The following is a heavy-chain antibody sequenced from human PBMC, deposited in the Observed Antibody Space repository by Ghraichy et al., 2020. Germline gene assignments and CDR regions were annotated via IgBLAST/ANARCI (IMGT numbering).Heavy chain of an antibody. D-gene: IGHD1-14*01. CDR3: ARGRRVSLRFDY. CDR1: GGSFSGYY. Sequence: SQTLSLTCAVYGGSFSGYYWSWIRQPPGKGLEWIGEINHSGSTNYNPSLKSRVTISVDTSKNQFSLKLSSVTAADTAVYYCARGRRVSLRFDYWGQGTLVTVSS. V-gene: IGHV4-34*01. J-gene: IGHJ4*02. CDR2: INHSGST.